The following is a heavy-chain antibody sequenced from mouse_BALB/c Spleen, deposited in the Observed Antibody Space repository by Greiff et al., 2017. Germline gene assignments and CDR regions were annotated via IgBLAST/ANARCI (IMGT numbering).Heavy chain of an antibody. CDR1: GFTFSSFG. Sequence: EVQLVESGGGLVQPGGSRKLSCAASGFTFSSFGMHWVRQAPEKGLEWVAYISSGSSTIYYADTVKGRFTISRDNPKNTLFLQMTSLRSEDTAMYYCARWDGNYGGFAYWGQGTLVTVSA. D-gene: IGHD2-1*01. CDR3: ARWDGNYGGFAY. CDR2: ISSGSSTI. J-gene: IGHJ3*01. V-gene: IGHV5-17*02.